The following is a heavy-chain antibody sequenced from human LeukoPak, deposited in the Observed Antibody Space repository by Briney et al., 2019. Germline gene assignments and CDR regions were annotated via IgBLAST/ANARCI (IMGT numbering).Heavy chain of an antibody. J-gene: IGHJ4*02. CDR2: ISSNGGST. Sequence: GSLRLSCAASGFTFSTYAMHWVRQAPGKGLEYVSAISSNGGSTYYANSVKGRFTISRDNSKNTLYLQMGSLRAEDMAVYYCARVGLANTAMADYWGQGTLVTVSS. CDR3: ARVGLANTAMADY. D-gene: IGHD5-18*01. CDR1: GFTFSTYA. V-gene: IGHV3-64*01.